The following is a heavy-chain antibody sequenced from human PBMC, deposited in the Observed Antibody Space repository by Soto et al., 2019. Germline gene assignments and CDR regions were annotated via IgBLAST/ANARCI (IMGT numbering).Heavy chain of an antibody. Sequence: GGSLRLSCAASGFTFSSYGMHWVRQAPGKGLEWVAVIWYDGSKKYYADSVKGRFTISRDNSKNTLYLQMNSLRAEDTAVYYCARELDLTGYDYYYGMDVWGQGTTVTVSS. CDR1: GFTFSSYG. CDR2: IWYDGSKK. J-gene: IGHJ6*02. CDR3: ARELDLTGYDYYYGMDV. V-gene: IGHV3-33*01. D-gene: IGHD3-9*01.